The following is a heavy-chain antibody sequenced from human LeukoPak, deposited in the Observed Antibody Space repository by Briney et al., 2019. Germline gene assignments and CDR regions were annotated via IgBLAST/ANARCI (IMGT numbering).Heavy chain of an antibody. CDR1: GFTVSSNH. CDR2: IYSGGST. Sequence: GGSLRLSCAASGFTVSSNHMSWVRQAPGKGREWVSVIYSGGSTYYADSVKGRFTISRDNSKNTLYLQMNSLRAEDTAVYYCAGSAYTYGTPYYFDFWGQGTLVTVSS. D-gene: IGHD5-18*01. J-gene: IGHJ4*02. V-gene: IGHV3-53*01. CDR3: AGSAYTYGTPYYFDF.